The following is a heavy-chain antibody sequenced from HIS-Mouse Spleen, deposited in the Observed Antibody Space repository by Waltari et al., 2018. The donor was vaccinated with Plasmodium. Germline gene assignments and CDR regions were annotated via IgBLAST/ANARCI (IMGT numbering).Heavy chain of an antibody. V-gene: IGHV4-34*01. Sequence: QVQLQQWGAGLLKPSETLSLTCAVYGGSFSGYYWSWIRQPPGKGLEWIGEINNSGSTNYNPSLKSRVTISVDTSKNQFSLKLSSVTAADTAVYYCASSGSGSYYYWGQGTLVTVSS. J-gene: IGHJ4*02. D-gene: IGHD3-10*01. CDR2: INNSGST. CDR3: ASSGSGSYYY. CDR1: GGSFSGYY.